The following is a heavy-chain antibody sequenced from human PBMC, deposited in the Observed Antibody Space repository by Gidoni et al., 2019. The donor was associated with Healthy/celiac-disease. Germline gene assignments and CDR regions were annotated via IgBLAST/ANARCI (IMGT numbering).Heavy chain of an antibody. D-gene: IGHD6-19*01. Sequence: EVQLLESGGGLVQPGGSLRLSCAASGFTFSSNAMSWVRQAPGKGLGWVSAISGSGGSTYYADSVKGRFTISRDNSKNTLYLQMNSLRAEDTAVYYCAKGAVGALWYFDLWGRGTLVTVSS. V-gene: IGHV3-23*01. CDR1: GFTFSSNA. CDR3: AKGAVGALWYFDL. CDR2: ISGSGGST. J-gene: IGHJ2*01.